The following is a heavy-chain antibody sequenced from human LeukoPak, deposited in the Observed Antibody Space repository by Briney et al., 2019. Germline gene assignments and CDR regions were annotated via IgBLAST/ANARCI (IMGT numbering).Heavy chain of an antibody. CDR2: ISSSGSYI. J-gene: IGHJ6*03. D-gene: IGHD2/OR15-2a*01. CDR3: ARGEFGDYYYFYMDV. Sequence: GGSLRLSCAASAFTFSSYSMNWVRQAPGKGLEWVSSISSSGSYIYYADSVKGRFTISRDNAKNSLYLQMNSLRAEDTATYYCARGEFGDYYYFYMDVWGKGTTVTVSS. V-gene: IGHV3-21*01. CDR1: AFTFSSYS.